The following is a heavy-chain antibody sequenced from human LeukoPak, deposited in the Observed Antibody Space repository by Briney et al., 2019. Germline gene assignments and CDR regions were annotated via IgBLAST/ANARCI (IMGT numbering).Heavy chain of an antibody. CDR2: IRYDGSNT. Sequence: GGSLRLSCAASGFTFTTYGMHWVRQAPGKGLEGVAFIRYDGSNTYYADSVKGRFTISRDNSKNTLYLQMNSLRAEDTAVYYCAKLDFWSARGDYWGQGTLVTVSS. J-gene: IGHJ4*02. V-gene: IGHV3-30*02. CDR1: GFTFTTYG. D-gene: IGHD3-3*01. CDR3: AKLDFWSARGDY.